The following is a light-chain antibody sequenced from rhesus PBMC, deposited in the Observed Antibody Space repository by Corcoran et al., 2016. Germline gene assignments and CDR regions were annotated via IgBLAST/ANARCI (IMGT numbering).Light chain of an antibody. Sequence: DIQMTQSPSSLSASVGDRVTITCRASENVNNYLNWYQQKPGKAPNLLFEKASTLKMGVPSRFSGSGSGTVYTFTISSLQPEDVATYYCQHGYGTPFTFDPGTKLDIK. CDR2: KAS. CDR3: QHGYGTPFT. J-gene: IGKJ3*01. CDR1: ENVNNY. V-gene: IGKV1-74*01.